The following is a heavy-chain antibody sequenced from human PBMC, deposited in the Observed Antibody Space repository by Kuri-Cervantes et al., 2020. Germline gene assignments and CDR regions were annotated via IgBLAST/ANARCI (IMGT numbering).Heavy chain of an antibody. CDR2: INHRGST. D-gene: IGHD2-21*01. Sequence: SETLSLTCAVYGGSFSGYYWSWIRQPPGKGLEWIGEINHRGSTNYNPSLKSRVTISVDTSKNQFSLKQTSVTAADTAVYYCARDLGAYCGGDCYQGFDSWGQGTLVTVSS. CDR1: GGSFSGYY. CDR3: ARDLGAYCGGDCYQGFDS. J-gene: IGHJ4*02. V-gene: IGHV4-34*01.